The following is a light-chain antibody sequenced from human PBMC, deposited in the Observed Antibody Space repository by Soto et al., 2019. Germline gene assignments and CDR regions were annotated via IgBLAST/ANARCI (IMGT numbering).Light chain of an antibody. Sequence: SYELTQPPSVSVAPGKTARITCGGNNIGSKSVHWYQQKPGQAPVLVIYYDSDRPSGIPERFSGSNSGNTATLTISRVEAGYEADYYCQVWDSSSDPWVFGGGTKLTVL. J-gene: IGLJ3*02. V-gene: IGLV3-21*04. CDR3: QVWDSSSDPWV. CDR1: NIGSKS. CDR2: YDS.